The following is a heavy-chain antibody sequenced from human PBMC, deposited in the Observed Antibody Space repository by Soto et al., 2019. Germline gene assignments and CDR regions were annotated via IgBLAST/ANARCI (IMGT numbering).Heavy chain of an antibody. D-gene: IGHD3-9*01. CDR2: ISAYNGNT. CDR1: GCTFTSYG. J-gene: IGHJ4*02. CDR3: ASSLSGYYYFDY. V-gene: IGHV1-18*01. Sequence: ASVKVSCKASGCTFTSYGISWVRQAPGQGLEWMGWISAYNGNTNYAQKLQGRVTMTRNTSISTAYMELSSLRSEDTAVYYCASSLSGYYYFDYWGQGTLVTVSS.